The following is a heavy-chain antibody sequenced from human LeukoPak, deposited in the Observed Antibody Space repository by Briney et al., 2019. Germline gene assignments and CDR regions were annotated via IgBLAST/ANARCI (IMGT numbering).Heavy chain of an antibody. CDR3: ARDGGGYNYGEFDY. D-gene: IGHD5-18*01. J-gene: IGHJ4*02. Sequence: GGSLRLSCAASGFTFSSYSMNWVRQAPGKGLEWVLSISSSSSYIYYADSVKGRFTISRDNAKNSLYLQMNSLRAEDTAVYYCARDGGGYNYGEFDYWGQGTLVTVSS. CDR1: GFTFSSYS. V-gene: IGHV3-21*01. CDR2: ISSSSSYI.